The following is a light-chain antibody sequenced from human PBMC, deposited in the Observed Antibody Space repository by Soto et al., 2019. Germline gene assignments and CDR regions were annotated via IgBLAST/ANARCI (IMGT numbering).Light chain of an antibody. Sequence: QSVLTQPPSVSAAPGQKVTISCSGSSSNIGNNYVSWYQQLPGTAPKLLIYSSNQRPSGVPDRFSASKSGTSASLAISGLRSDDEADYYCATWDDNLNGVLFGGGTKLTVL. V-gene: IGLV1-47*02. CDR3: ATWDDNLNGVL. CDR1: SSNIGNNY. J-gene: IGLJ2*01. CDR2: SSN.